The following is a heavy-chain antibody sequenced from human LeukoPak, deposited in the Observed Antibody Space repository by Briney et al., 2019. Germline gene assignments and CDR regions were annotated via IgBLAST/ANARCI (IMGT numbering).Heavy chain of an antibody. Sequence: GGSLRLSCAASGFTFDDYAMHWVRQAPGKGLEWGSGIIWNSGSIGYADSVKGRFTISRDNAKNSLYLQMNSLRAEDMALYYCAKDEFVASDFTGAFDVWGQGTMVTVSS. CDR3: AKDEFVASDFTGAFDV. D-gene: IGHD2-8*02. CDR1: GFTFDDYA. CDR2: IIWNSGSI. J-gene: IGHJ3*01. V-gene: IGHV3-9*03.